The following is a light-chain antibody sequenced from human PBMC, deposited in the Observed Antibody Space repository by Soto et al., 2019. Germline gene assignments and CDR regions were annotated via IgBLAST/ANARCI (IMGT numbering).Light chain of an antibody. CDR3: SSYASSTPFV. J-gene: IGLJ2*01. CDR2: DVS. Sequence: QSALTQPASVSGSPGQSITISCTGTSSDIGGYNYVSWYQQHPGKAPKLMIYDVSDRPSGVSNRFSGSKSGNTASLTISGHQAEDEADYYCSSYASSTPFVFGGGTKLTVL. V-gene: IGLV2-14*03. CDR1: SSDIGGYNY.